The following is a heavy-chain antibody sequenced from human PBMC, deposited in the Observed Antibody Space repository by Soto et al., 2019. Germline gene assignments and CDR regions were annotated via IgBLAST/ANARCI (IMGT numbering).Heavy chain of an antibody. D-gene: IGHD6-13*01. V-gene: IGHV2-5*02. CDR1: GFSLSTSGVG. Sequence: QITLKESGPTLVKPTQTLTLTCTFSGFSLSTSGVGVGWIRQPPGKALEWLALIYWDDDKRYSPSLKSRLTITKDTSKNQVVLTMTNIDPVDTATYYCAHSVLSYSSSWYDYWGQGTLVTVSS. CDR3: AHSVLSYSSSWYDY. CDR2: IYWDDDK. J-gene: IGHJ4*02.